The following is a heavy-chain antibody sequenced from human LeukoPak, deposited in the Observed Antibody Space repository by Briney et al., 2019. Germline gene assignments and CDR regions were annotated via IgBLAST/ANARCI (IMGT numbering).Heavy chain of an antibody. Sequence: PGGSLRLSCAASGFTFSSYEMNWVRQAPGKGLEWVSYISSSGSTIYYADSVKGRFTISRDNAKSSLYLQMNSLRAEDTAVYYCARSFWGAAAGPVYFDYWGQGTLVTVSS. J-gene: IGHJ4*02. V-gene: IGHV3-48*03. CDR1: GFTFSSYE. CDR2: ISSSGSTI. CDR3: ARSFWGAAAGPVYFDY. D-gene: IGHD6-13*01.